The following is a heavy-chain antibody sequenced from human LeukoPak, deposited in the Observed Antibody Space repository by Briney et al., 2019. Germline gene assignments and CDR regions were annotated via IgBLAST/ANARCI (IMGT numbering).Heavy chain of an antibody. CDR2: IYYSGST. V-gene: IGHV4-59*01. D-gene: IGHD3-3*01. J-gene: IGHJ3*02. Sequence: SETLSLTCTVSGGSISSYYWSWIRQPPGKGLEWIGYIYYSGSTNYNPSLKSRVTISVDTSKNQFSLELNSVTAADTAVYYCARETIFGVAYDAFDIWGQGTMVTVSS. CDR3: ARETIFGVAYDAFDI. CDR1: GGSISSYY.